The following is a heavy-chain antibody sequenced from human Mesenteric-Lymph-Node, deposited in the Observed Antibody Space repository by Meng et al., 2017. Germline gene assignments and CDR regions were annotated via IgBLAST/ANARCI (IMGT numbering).Heavy chain of an antibody. CDR3: AREYTVRGPYYYYYGMDV. CDR2: ISWNSGSI. D-gene: IGHD3-10*01. CDR1: GFTFDDYA. J-gene: IGHJ6*02. V-gene: IGHV3-9*01. Sequence: SLKISCAASGFTFDDYAMHWVRQAPGKGLEWVSGISWNSGSIGYADSVKGRFTISRDNAKNSLYLQMNSLRAEDTALYYCAREYTVRGPYYYYYGMDVWGQGTTVTVSS.